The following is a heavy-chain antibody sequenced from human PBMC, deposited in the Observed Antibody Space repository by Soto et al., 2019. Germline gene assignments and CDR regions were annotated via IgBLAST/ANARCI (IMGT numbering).Heavy chain of an antibody. CDR3: ARRPLDY. J-gene: IGHJ4*02. V-gene: IGHV4-34*01. Sequence: PSDTLCLTCAVYGGSFSGYYWSWIRQPPGKGLEWIGEINHSGSTNYNPSLKSRVTISVDTSKNQFSLKLSSVTAADTAVYYCARRPLDYWGQGTLVTVSS. CDR2: INHSGST. CDR1: GGSFSGYY.